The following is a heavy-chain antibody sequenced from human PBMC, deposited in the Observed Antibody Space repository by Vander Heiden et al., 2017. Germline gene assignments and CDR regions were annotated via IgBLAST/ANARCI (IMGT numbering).Heavy chain of an antibody. Sequence: QLQLQESVPGLVKPSETLSLTCTVSGCPISSSSYYWGWIRQPPGKGLEWIGSIYYSGSTYYNPSLKSRVTISVDTSKNQFSLKLSSVTAADTAVYYCASLPRVTPFDYWGQGTLVTVSS. V-gene: IGHV4-39*01. CDR3: ASLPRVTPFDY. D-gene: IGHD2-21*02. CDR2: IYYSGST. J-gene: IGHJ4*02. CDR1: GCPISSSSYY.